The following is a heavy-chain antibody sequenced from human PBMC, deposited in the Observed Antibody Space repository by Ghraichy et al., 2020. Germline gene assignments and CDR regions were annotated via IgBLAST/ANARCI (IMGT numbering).Heavy chain of an antibody. J-gene: IGHJ6*02. D-gene: IGHD2-2*01. CDR2: ISGRGGDT. Sequence: GGSLRLSCAASGFTFTSYAMSWVRLAPGKGLEWVSVISGRGGDTYYADSVKGRFTISRDNSKNTLYLQMNSLRAEDTALYFCAKGRGCSSTSCYFYYAIDVWGQGTTITVSS. V-gene: IGHV3-23*01. CDR1: GFTFTSYA. CDR3: AKGRGCSSTSCYFYYAIDV.